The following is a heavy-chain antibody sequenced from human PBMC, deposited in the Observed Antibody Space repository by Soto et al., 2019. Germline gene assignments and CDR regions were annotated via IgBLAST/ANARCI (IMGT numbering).Heavy chain of an antibody. J-gene: IGHJ4*02. V-gene: IGHV4-59*08. CDR2: IYYSGST. CDR3: ARRYGGNLDY. D-gene: IGHD1-26*01. CDR1: GGSISSYY. Sequence: PSETLSLTCTVSGGSISSYYWSWIRQPPGKGLEWIGYIYYSGSTNYNPSLKSRVIISVDTSKNQFSLKLRSVTAADTAVYYCARRYGGNLDYWGQGTRVTVS.